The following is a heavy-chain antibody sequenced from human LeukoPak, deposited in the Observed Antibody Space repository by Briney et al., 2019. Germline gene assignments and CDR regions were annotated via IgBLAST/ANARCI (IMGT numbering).Heavy chain of an antibody. Sequence: GGSLRLSCAASGFTFSSYWMSWVRQAPGKGLEWVANIKQDGSEKYYVDSVKGRFTISRDNAKNSLYLQMNSLRAEDTAVYYCARKKVVPAAHDAFDIWGQGTMVTVSS. V-gene: IGHV3-7*01. CDR1: GFTFSSYW. CDR2: IKQDGSEK. J-gene: IGHJ3*02. D-gene: IGHD2-2*01. CDR3: ARKKVVPAAHDAFDI.